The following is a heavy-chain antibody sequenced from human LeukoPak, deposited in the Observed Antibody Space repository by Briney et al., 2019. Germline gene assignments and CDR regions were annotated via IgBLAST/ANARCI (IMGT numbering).Heavy chain of an antibody. CDR1: GESFSGYY. CDR3: ARGLASGYPPIPFDY. J-gene: IGHJ4*02. CDR2: IIDTGST. D-gene: IGHD3-3*01. Sequence: SETLSLTCIVYGESFSGYYWTWIRQPPGKGLEWIGEIIDTGSTKYNSSLKSRVTISVDTSKNEFSLNLTSVTAADTAIYYCARGLASGYPPIPFDYWGQGTLVTVSS. V-gene: IGHV4-34*12.